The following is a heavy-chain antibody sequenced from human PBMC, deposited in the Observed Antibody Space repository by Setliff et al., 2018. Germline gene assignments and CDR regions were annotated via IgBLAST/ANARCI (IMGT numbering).Heavy chain of an antibody. CDR2: IIPIFGTA. J-gene: IGHJ5*02. D-gene: IGHD6-13*01. CDR1: GYTSTSYY. Sequence: SVKVSCKASGYTSTSYYMHWVRQAPGQGRDWMGGIIPIFGTANYAQKVQGRVTITADESTSTAYMELSSLRSEDAAVYYCAREEQQLVLFDPWGQGTLVTGSS. V-gene: IGHV1-69*13. CDR3: AREEQQLVLFDP.